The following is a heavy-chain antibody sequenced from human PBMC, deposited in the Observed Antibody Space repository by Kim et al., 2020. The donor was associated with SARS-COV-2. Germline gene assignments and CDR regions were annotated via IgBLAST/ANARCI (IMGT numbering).Heavy chain of an antibody. V-gene: IGHV3-7*03. Sequence: GGSLRLSCAASGFTFSSYWMSWVRQAPGKGLEWVANIKQDGSEKYYVDSVKGRFTISRDNAKNSLYLQMNSLRAEDTAVYYCARDWGYGDSNIDYWGQGTLVTVSS. CDR2: IKQDGSEK. D-gene: IGHD4-17*01. CDR1: GFTFSSYW. CDR3: ARDWGYGDSNIDY. J-gene: IGHJ4*02.